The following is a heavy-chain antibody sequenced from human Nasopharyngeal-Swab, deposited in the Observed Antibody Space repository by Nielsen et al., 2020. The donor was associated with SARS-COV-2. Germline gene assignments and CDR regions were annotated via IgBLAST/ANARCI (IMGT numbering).Heavy chain of an antibody. V-gene: IGHV4-61*01. CDR3: ARARVYYDSSSYYWIDP. CDR1: GGSISSSSYY. J-gene: IGHJ5*02. Sequence: SETLSLTCTVSGGSISSSSYYWSWIRQPPGKGLEWIGYIYYSGSTNYNPSLKSRVTISVDTSKNQFSLKLSSVTAADTAVYYCARARVYYDSSSYYWIDPWGQGTLVTVSS. CDR2: IYYSGST. D-gene: IGHD3-22*01.